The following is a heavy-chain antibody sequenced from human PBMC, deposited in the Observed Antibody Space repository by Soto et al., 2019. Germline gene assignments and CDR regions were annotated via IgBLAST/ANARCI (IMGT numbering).Heavy chain of an antibody. CDR2: ISAGNGNT. V-gene: IGHV1-3*01. CDR1: GYTFTSYA. D-gene: IGHD2-21*01. J-gene: IGHJ4*02. Sequence: QVQLVQSGAEVKKPGASVKVSCKASGYTFTSYAMHWVRQAPGQRLEWMGWISAGNGNTNYSQKVQGRVTITSDTAASNAYMGLRSLGSEGTTVDYCAGGPCGTDGHGDYWGQGTLVTVSS. CDR3: AGGPCGTDGHGDY.